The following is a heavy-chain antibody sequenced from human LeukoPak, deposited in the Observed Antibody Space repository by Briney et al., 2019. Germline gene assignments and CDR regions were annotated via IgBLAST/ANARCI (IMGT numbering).Heavy chain of an antibody. Sequence: SQTLSLTCTVSGGSISSGSYYWSWIRQPAGKGLEWIGRIYTSGSTNYNPSLKSRVTISVDKSKNQFSLKLSSVTAADTAVYYCARDPIDEGGYFDYWGQGTLVTVSS. J-gene: IGHJ4*02. V-gene: IGHV4-61*02. CDR1: GGSISSGSYY. CDR3: ARDPIDEGGYFDY. CDR2: IYTSGST. D-gene: IGHD3-16*01.